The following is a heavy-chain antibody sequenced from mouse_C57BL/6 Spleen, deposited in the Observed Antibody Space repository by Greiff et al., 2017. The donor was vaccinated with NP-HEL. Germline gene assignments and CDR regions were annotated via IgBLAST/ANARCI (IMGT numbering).Heavy chain of an antibody. CDR1: AYPFPFSW. CDR2: IYPGDGDT. Sequence: QLQQSGPVLVTPGASVPLSCTPSAYPFPFSWLHWLHPRPFPGLEWIGRIYPGDGDTSYNGKFKGKATRTAGKSYSTAYMQHSSLTTENSAVYFCARSRGDYDGYCFDYWGQGTTLTVSS. CDR3: ARSRGDYDGYCFDY. V-gene: IGHV1-82*01. J-gene: IGHJ2*01. D-gene: IGHD2-4*01.